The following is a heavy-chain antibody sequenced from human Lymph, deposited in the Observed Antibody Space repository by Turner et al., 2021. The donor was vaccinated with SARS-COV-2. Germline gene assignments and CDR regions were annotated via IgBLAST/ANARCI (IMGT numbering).Heavy chain of an antibody. CDR2: INPMLGLA. J-gene: IGHJ6*02. Sequence: QVQLVQSGAKVKKPGSSVKVSCKASGGTFSSSAISWVRQAPGQGLEWNGVINPMLGLANYAQKFQGRVTITAEKSTGTAYMELSSLRSEDTAVYYCARIVAPGMGGGVYYYYYGMDVWGQGTTVTVSS. CDR1: GGTFSSSA. D-gene: IGHD6-13*01. V-gene: IGHV1-69*10. CDR3: ARIVAPGMGGGVYYYYYGMDV.